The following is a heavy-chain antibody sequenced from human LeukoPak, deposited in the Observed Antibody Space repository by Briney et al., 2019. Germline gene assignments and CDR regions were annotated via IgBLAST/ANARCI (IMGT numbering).Heavy chain of an antibody. CDR3: ARDVGITVADSFDP. Sequence: ASVKVSCKASGGTFSTFGISWVRQAPGQGLEWMGGIIPMSGTVNNAQKFQGRVTITADKSTGTAYMELSSLRSDDTAMYYCARDVGITVADSFDPWGQGTLVTVSS. CDR1: GGTFSTFG. CDR2: IIPMSGTV. D-gene: IGHD6-19*01. V-gene: IGHV1-69*06. J-gene: IGHJ5*02.